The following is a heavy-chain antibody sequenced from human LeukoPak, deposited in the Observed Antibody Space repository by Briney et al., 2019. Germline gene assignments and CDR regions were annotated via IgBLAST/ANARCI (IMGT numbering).Heavy chain of an antibody. J-gene: IGHJ4*02. CDR2: IGGGDGAT. CDR3: AKMPLSGTYWGLDD. D-gene: IGHD1-26*01. V-gene: IGHV3-23*01. Sequence: GGSPRLSCVASGFTLSTYSMSWVRQAPGKGLEWVSAIGGGDGATYYTESVKGRFTISRDDAKNTVYLQINNLRAEDTALYYCAKMPLSGTYWGLDDWGQGTLVTVSS. CDR1: GFTLSTYS.